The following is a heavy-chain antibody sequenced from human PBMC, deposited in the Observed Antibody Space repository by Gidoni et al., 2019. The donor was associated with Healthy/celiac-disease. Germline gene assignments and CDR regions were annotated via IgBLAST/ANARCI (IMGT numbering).Heavy chain of an antibody. V-gene: IGHV4-59*01. Sequence: QVQLQESGPGLVKPLETLSLTCTVSGGSISSYYWSWIRQPPGKGLEWIGYIYYSGSTNYTPSLKSRVTISVDTSKNQFSLKLSSVTAADTAVYYCARDDGAYDIWGQGTMVTVSS. CDR1: GGSISSYY. CDR3: ARDDGAYDI. CDR2: IYYSGST. J-gene: IGHJ3*02. D-gene: IGHD3-10*01.